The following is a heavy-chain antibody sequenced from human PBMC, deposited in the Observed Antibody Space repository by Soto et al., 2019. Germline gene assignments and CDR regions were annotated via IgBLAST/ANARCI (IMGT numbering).Heavy chain of an antibody. D-gene: IGHD2-15*01. J-gene: IGHJ6*02. Sequence: SVKVSCKASGGTFSTRAIIWVRQAPGHGLEWMGGIIPISGTTYYTQKFQGRVTITADEPTSTAFMELSSLKSEDTAVFYCARGYCSGGNCYSGMDVWGQGTMVTVSS. CDR2: IIPISGTT. CDR3: ARGYCSGGNCYSGMDV. CDR1: GGTFSTRA. V-gene: IGHV1-69*13.